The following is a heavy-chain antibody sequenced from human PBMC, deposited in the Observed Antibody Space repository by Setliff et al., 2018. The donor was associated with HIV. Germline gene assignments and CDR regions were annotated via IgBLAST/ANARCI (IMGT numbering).Heavy chain of an antibody. Sequence: GESLKISCKASGFTFSDHTMSWFRQAPGKGLECIGFIRSKAYGGTTEYAASVKGRFTISRDDSKSIAYLQMNSLKTEDTAVYFCTREKDSSGWYLNWFDPWGQGTLVTVSS. V-gene: IGHV3-49*03. CDR2: IRSKAYGGTT. J-gene: IGHJ5*02. CDR1: GFTFSDHT. CDR3: TREKDSSGWYLNWFDP. D-gene: IGHD6-19*01.